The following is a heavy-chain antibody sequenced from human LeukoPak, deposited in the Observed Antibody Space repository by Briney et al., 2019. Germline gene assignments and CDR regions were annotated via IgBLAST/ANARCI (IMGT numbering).Heavy chain of an antibody. V-gene: IGHV3-23*01. Sequence: GGSLRLSCAASGFTFSSFAMSWVRQAPGKGLEWVSAISGSGGSTYYADSVKGRFTISRDNSKNTLYLQMNSLRAEDTAVYYCAKDPAVAGHPDYWGQGTLVTVSS. CDR3: AKDPAVAGHPDY. D-gene: IGHD6-19*01. CDR2: ISGSGGST. J-gene: IGHJ4*02. CDR1: GFTFSSFA.